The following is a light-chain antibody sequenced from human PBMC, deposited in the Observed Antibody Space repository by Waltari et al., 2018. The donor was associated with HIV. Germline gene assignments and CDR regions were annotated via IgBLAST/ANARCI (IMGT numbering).Light chain of an antibody. V-gene: IGKV3-20*01. J-gene: IGKJ4*01. Sequence: EIVLTQSPGTLSLSPWERATVSCRASQSVASGYLAWYQQKPGQAPRLLIYGVSSRASGVPDRFSGSGSGTDFTLTVSRLEPEDFAVYYCQQYASSPELTFGGGTKVDIK. CDR3: QQYASSPELT. CDR2: GVS. CDR1: QSVASGY.